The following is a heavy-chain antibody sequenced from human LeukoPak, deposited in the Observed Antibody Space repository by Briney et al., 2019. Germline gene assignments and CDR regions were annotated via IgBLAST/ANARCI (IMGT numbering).Heavy chain of an antibody. CDR2: INPNSGGT. D-gene: IGHD3-3*01. CDR1: GCTFTGYY. J-gene: IGHJ5*02. V-gene: IGHV1-2*02. Sequence: ASVKVSCKASGCTFTGYYMHWVRPAPGQGLEGVGWINPNSGGTNYAQKFQGRVTMTRDTSISTAYMELSRLRSDDTAVYYCARGSRFDYDFWSGYYSWFDPWGQGTLVTVSS. CDR3: ARGSRFDYDFWSGYYSWFDP.